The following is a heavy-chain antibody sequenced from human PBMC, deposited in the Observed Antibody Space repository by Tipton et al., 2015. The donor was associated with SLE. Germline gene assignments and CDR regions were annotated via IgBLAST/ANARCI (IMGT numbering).Heavy chain of an antibody. J-gene: IGHJ6*02. D-gene: IGHD1-26*01. V-gene: IGHV3-53*01. Sequence: SLRLSCIASGFTVSSMYMSWVRQAPGKGLEWVSVIYVGGRTYYADSVTGRFTISRDTSRNTVYLQMNSLRAEDTAVYYCARVSGETSEGSMDVWGQGTTVTVSS. CDR3: ARVSGETSEGSMDV. CDR1: GFTVSSMY. CDR2: IYVGGRT.